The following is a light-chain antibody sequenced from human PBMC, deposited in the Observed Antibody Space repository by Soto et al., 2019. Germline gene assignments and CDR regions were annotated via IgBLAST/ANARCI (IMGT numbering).Light chain of an antibody. V-gene: IGKV3-20*01. CDR3: QQYGSSHRT. CDR2: GAS. J-gene: IGKJ1*01. CDR1: QSVSSSY. Sequence: EIVLTQSPGTLSLSPGERATLSCRASQSVSSSYLAWYQQKPGQAPRLLIYGASSRATGIPDRFSGSGSGTDFTLTISRLEPEDFAVCYCQQYGSSHRTFGQGTKVEIK.